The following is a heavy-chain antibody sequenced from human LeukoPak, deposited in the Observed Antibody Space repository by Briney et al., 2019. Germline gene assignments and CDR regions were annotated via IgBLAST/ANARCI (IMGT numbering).Heavy chain of an antibody. V-gene: IGHV3-7*01. CDR3: AHSGSYFDY. CDR2: IKEDGSEK. Sequence: GGSLRLFCAASGFPFSNYWMSWVRQAPGKGLEWVANIKEDGSEKNYVDSVKGRFTISRDNAKNSVYLQMDSLRAEDTAVYHCAHSGSYFDYLGQGTLVTVSS. CDR1: GFPFSNYW. D-gene: IGHD1-26*01. J-gene: IGHJ4*02.